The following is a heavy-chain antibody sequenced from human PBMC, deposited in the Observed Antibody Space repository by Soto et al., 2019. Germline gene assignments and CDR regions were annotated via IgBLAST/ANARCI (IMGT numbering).Heavy chain of an antibody. J-gene: IGHJ4*02. Sequence: PGGSLRLSCASFGFPFSSYGMPWTRQAPGKGLEWVAVIWYDGSNKYYADSVKGRFTISRDNSKNTLYLQMNSLRAEDTAVYYCARDQSPYDILTGYYPSWGQGTLVTVSS. CDR2: IWYDGSNK. D-gene: IGHD3-9*01. V-gene: IGHV3-33*01. CDR3: ARDQSPYDILTGYYPS. CDR1: GFPFSSYG.